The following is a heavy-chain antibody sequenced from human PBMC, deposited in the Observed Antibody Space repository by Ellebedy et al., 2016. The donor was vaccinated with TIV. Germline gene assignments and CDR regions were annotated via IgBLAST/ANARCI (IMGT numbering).Heavy chain of an antibody. CDR3: AKKGAPLAATRLHFDY. J-gene: IGHJ4*02. D-gene: IGHD6-6*01. V-gene: IGHV3-23*01. CDR2: ISGSGDST. CDR1: GFTFTNYA. Sequence: GESLKISCTASGFTFTNYAMSWVRQAPGKGLECISGISGSGDSTYYADSVMGRFTISRDNSKNTVFLQMTSLRAEDTALYYCAKKGAPLAATRLHFDYWGQGIVVTVSP.